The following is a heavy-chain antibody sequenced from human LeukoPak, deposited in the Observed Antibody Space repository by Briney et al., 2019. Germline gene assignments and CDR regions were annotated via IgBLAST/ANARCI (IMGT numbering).Heavy chain of an antibody. V-gene: IGHV3-21*01. CDR3: ARVVGVVAVDY. D-gene: IGHD5-12*01. CDR1: GXTFSSYS. J-gene: IGHJ4*02. Sequence: PGGSLRLSCAASGXTFSSYSMNWVRQAPGKGLEWVSSISSSSSYIYYADSVKGRFTISRDNTKNSLYLQMNSLRAEDTAVYYCARVVGVVAVDYWGQGTLVTVSS. CDR2: ISSSSSYI.